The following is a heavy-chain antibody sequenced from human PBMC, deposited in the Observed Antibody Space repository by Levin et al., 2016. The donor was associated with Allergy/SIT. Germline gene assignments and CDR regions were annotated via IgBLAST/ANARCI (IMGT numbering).Heavy chain of an antibody. J-gene: IGHJ4*02. Sequence: GESLKISCAASGFTFSSYSMNWVRQAPGKGLEWVSYISSSSNSIYYADSVKGRFTISRDNAKNSLYLQMNSLRDEDTAVYYCARMGDGYSSSWNLEWGQGTLVTVSS. V-gene: IGHV3-48*02. CDR3: ARMGDGYSSSWNLE. D-gene: IGHD6-13*01. CDR1: GFTFSSYS. CDR2: ISSSSNSI.